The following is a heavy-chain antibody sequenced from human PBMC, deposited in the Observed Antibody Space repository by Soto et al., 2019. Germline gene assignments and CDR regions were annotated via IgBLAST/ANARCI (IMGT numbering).Heavy chain of an antibody. CDR1: GGSISSYY. V-gene: IGHV4-59*01. CDR3: ARDLSSGYDSYYFDY. J-gene: IGHJ4*02. D-gene: IGHD3-22*01. CDR2: IYYSGST. Sequence: SETLSLTCTVSGGSISSYYWSWIRQPPGKGLEWIGYIYYSGSTNYNPSLKSRVTISVGTSKNQFSLKLSSVTAADTAVYFCARDLSSGYDSYYFDYWCQGTLVTVSS.